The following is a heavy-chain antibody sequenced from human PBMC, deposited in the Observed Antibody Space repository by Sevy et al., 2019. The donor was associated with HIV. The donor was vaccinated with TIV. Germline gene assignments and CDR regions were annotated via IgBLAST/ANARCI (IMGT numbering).Heavy chain of an antibody. CDR2: ISYDGSNK. J-gene: IGHJ4*02. CDR3: ARDFSPSYGYDY. CDR1: GFTFSSYA. D-gene: IGHD5-18*01. V-gene: IGHV3-30-3*01. Sequence: LSLTCAASGFTFSSYAMHWVRQAPGKGLEWVAVISYDGSNKYYADSVKGRFTISRDNSKNTLYLQMNSLRAEDTAVYYCARDFSPSYGYDYWGQGTLVTVSS.